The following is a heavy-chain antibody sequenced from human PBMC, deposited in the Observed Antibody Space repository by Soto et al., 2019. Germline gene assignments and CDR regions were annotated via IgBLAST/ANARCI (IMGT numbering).Heavy chain of an antibody. D-gene: IGHD5-12*01. CDR2: INHSGST. V-gene: IGHV4-34*01. J-gene: IGHJ6*03. Sequence: SETLSLTCAVYGGSFSGDYWSWIRQPPGKGLEWIGEINHSGSTNYNPSLKSRVTISVDTSKNQFSLKLSSVTAADTAVYYCARGGSGYGGQGYYYYYMDVWGKGTTVT. CDR3: ARGGSGYGGQGYYYYYMDV. CDR1: GGSFSGDY.